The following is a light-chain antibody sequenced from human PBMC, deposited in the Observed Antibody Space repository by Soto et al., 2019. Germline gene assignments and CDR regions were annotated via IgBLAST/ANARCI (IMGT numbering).Light chain of an antibody. V-gene: IGLV2-8*01. CDR2: EVT. J-gene: IGLJ1*01. CDR3: SSFAGTNSRYV. Sequence: QLVLTQPPSASGSPGQSVTISCTGTSSDVGGYNFVSWYQQLPGKAPKLMIYEVTKRPSGVPDRFSGSKSGNTASLTVSGLQAEDEADYYCSSFAGTNSRYVFGTGTKLTVL. CDR1: SSDVGGYNF.